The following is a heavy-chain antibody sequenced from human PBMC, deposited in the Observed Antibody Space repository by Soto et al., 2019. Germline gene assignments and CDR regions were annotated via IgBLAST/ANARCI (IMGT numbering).Heavy chain of an antibody. J-gene: IGHJ6*02. Sequence: ASVKVSCKASGYTFTSYGISWVRQAPGQGLEWMGWISCYNGKTKYAQKVQGRVTMTTDTSTSTAYMEVRSLRSDDTAIYYCARDAPPPELRFLEWHNYDYNGMDVWGQGTTVTVSS. D-gene: IGHD3-3*01. CDR2: ISCYNGKT. V-gene: IGHV1-18*04. CDR1: GYTFTSYG. CDR3: ARDAPPPELRFLEWHNYDYNGMDV.